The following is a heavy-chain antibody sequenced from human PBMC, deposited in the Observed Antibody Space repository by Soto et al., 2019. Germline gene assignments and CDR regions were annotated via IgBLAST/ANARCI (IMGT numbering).Heavy chain of an antibody. J-gene: IGHJ4*02. CDR3: ARDNLVRTMDLFDY. D-gene: IGHD3-10*01. CDR1: GDSVSSNSAT. Sequence: SQTLSLTCAISGDSVSSNSATWHWFRQSASRGLEWLGRTYYRSRWYNDYSVSLKSRITINPDTSKNQFSLQLSSVTPEDTAVYYCARDNLVRTMDLFDYWGQGTLVTVSS. CDR2: TYYRSRWYN. V-gene: IGHV6-1*01.